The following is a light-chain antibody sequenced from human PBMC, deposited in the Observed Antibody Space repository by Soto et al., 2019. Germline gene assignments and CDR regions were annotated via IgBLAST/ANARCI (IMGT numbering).Light chain of an antibody. J-gene: IGKJ2*01. CDR3: QQYGRSPVT. V-gene: IGKV3-20*01. CDR1: QRMTNNF. Sequence: EIVLTQSPDTLSLSTGERVTLSCRASQRMTNNFLAWFQQKPGLAPRLLIHGASTRASGVPDRFTGGGSGTDVVLTISRVEPEEFAVYYCQQYGRSPVTFGHGTKLQIK. CDR2: GAS.